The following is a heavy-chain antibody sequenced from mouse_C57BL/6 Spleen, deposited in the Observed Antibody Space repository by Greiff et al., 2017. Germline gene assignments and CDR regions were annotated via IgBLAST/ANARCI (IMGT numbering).Heavy chain of an antibody. CDR2: IDPSDSYT. V-gene: IGHV1-69*01. CDR1: GYTFTSYW. CDR3: ARDSSGSSFAY. J-gene: IGHJ3*01. D-gene: IGHD3-2*02. Sequence: QVQLKQPGAELVMPGASVKLSCKASGYTFTSYWMHWVKQRPGQGLEWIGEIDPSDSYTNYNQKFKGKSTLTVDKSSSTAYMQLSSLTSEDSAVYYCARDSSGSSFAYWCQGTLVTVSA.